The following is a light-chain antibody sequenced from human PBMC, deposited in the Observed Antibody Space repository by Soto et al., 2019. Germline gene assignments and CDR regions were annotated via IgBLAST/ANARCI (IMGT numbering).Light chain of an antibody. CDR3: QQYRSYSWT. CDR1: LSVSSW. J-gene: IGKJ1*01. Sequence: DVQLTQSPSTLSASVGDRVTITCRASLSVSSWLAWYQAKPGKAPNLLIYKASTLESGVPSRFSGSGSGTEFTLTISSLQPDDFATYYCQQYRSYSWTFGQGTKVEI. CDR2: KAS. V-gene: IGKV1-5*03.